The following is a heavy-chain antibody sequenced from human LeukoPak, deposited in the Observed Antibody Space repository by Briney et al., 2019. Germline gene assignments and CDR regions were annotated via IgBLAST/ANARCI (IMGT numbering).Heavy chain of an antibody. CDR2: FDPEDGET. J-gene: IGHJ4*02. CDR3: ATHGGWAEAVFDY. D-gene: IGHD6-19*01. V-gene: IGHV1-24*01. Sequence: EASVKVSCKVSGYTLTELSMHWVRQAPGKGLEWMGGFDPEDGETIYAQKFQGRVTMTEDTSTDTAYMELSSLRSEDTAVYYCATHGGWAEAVFDYWGQGTLVTVSS. CDR1: GYTLTELS.